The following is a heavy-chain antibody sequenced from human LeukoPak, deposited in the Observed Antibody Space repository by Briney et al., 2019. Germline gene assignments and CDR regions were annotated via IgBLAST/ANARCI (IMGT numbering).Heavy chain of an antibody. D-gene: IGHD1-26*01. CDR3: ARDSLYSGSYLNWFDP. J-gene: IGHJ5*02. CDR2: IYSGGSK. CDR1: EFFVGSNY. V-gene: IGHV3-66*01. Sequence: GGSLRLSCAASEFFVGSNYMPWLRQAPGEGREWVSLIYSGGSKYYADSVKGRFTISRDNSKNTLYLQMNSLRAEDTAVYYCARDSLYSGSYLNWFDPWGQGTLVTVSS.